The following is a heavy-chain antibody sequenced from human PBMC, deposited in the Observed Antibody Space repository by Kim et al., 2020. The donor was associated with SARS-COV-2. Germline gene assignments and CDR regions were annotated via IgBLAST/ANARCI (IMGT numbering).Heavy chain of an antibody. CDR3: ARMGLGYCSSTICFSAFDI. Sequence: GGSLRLSCAASGLTFRSYWMSWVRQAPGKGLEWVANIKQDGSEKYYVDSVKGRFTISRDNAKNSLYLQMNSLRAEDTAVYYCARMGLGYCSSTICFSAFDIWGQGTMVTVSS. V-gene: IGHV3-7*01. CDR1: GLTFRSYW. D-gene: IGHD2-2*01. J-gene: IGHJ3*02. CDR2: IKQDGSEK.